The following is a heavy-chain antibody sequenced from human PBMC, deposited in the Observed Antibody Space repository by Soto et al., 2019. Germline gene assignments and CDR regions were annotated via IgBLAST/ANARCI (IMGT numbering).Heavy chain of an antibody. Sequence: EVQFLESGGGLVQPGGSLRLSCAASGFTFSSYPMSWVRQAPGKGLERVSGISASGAGTHYADSVKGRFTISRDNSKNTLYLQMNGRRAEDTAVYYCAKDINPQESRLGYFDLWGRGTLVSVSS. CDR3: AKDINPQESRLGYFDL. V-gene: IGHV3-23*01. J-gene: IGHJ2*01. D-gene: IGHD3-10*01. CDR2: ISASGAGT. CDR1: GFTFSSYP.